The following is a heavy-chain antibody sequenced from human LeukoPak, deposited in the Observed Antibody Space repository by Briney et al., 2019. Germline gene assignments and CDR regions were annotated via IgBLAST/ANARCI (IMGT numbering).Heavy chain of an antibody. J-gene: IGHJ3*02. CDR1: GGSISSGSYY. V-gene: IGHV4-61*02. CDR2: IYTNGST. CDR3: ARRQLHYDSSGGAFDI. D-gene: IGHD3-22*01. Sequence: SQTLSLTCTVSGGSISSGSYYWSWIRQPAGKGLEWIGRIYTNGSTNYNPSLKSRVTISVDTSKNQFSLKLSSVTAADTAVYYCARRQLHYDSSGGAFDIWGQGTMVTVSS.